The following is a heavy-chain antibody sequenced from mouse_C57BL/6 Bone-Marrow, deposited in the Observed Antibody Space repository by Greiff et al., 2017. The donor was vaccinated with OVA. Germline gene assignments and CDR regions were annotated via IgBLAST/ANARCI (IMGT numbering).Heavy chain of an antibody. J-gene: IGHJ4*01. CDR2: INPNNGGT. V-gene: IGHV1-18*01. Sequence: VQLQQSGPELVKPGASVKIPCKASGYTFTDYNMDWVKQSHGKSLEWIGDINPNNGGTIYNQKFKGKATLTVDKSSSTAYMELRSLTSEDTAVYCCARERGPNYYAMDYWGQGTSVTVAS. CDR3: ARERGPNYYAMDY. CDR1: GYTFTDYN.